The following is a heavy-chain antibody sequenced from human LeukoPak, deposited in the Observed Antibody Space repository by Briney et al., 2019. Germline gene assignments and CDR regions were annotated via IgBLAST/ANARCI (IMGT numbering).Heavy chain of an antibody. V-gene: IGHV1-3*01. CDR1: GYTFISYA. J-gene: IGHJ4*02. D-gene: IGHD2-2*03. Sequence: ASVKVSCKASGYTFISYAMHWVRQAPGQRLEWMGWINAGNGNTKYSQKFQGRVTITRDTSASTAYMELSSLRSEDTAVYYCARDLGYCSSTSCLLSFDYWGQGTLVTVSS. CDR2: INAGNGNT. CDR3: ARDLGYCSSTSCLLSFDY.